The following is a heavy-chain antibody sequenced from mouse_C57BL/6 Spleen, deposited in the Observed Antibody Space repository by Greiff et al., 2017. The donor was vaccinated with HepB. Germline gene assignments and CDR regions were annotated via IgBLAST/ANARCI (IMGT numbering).Heavy chain of an antibody. CDR3: ARGTYATGFDY. CDR2: INPNNGGT. CDR1: GYTFTDYN. J-gene: IGHJ2*01. D-gene: IGHD2-12*01. V-gene: IGHV1-18*01. Sequence: VQLKESGPELVKPGASVKIPCKASGYTFTDYNMDWVKQSHGKSLEWIGDINPNNGGTIYNQKFKGKATLTVDKSSSTAYMELRSLTSEDTAVYYCARGTYATGFDYWGQGTTLTVSS.